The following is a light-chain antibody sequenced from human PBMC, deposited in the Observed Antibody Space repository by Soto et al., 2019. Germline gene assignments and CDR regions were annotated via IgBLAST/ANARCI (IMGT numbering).Light chain of an antibody. CDR3: KKYNNWHKK. CDR2: GES. J-gene: IGKJ1*01. CDR1: QSINSN. Sequence: EIVMPQSPATLSGSPVEGALLSCRARQSINSNLAWYQQKPGQAHRILILGESTRATGIKDRFSGSGSGTEFTISIRSMQSEDSAVYYCKKYNNWHKKFGKGIKVDMK. V-gene: IGKV3-15*01.